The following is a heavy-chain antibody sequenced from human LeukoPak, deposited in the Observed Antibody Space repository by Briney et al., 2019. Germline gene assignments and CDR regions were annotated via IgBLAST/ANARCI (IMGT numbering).Heavy chain of an antibody. CDR2: IRGSDSST. CDR3: AKGLGAAGGKFDC. J-gene: IGHJ4*02. CDR1: GFTFSSYA. D-gene: IGHD6-13*01. V-gene: IGHV3-23*01. Sequence: GGSLRLSCAASGFTFSSYAMSWVRQAPGKGLEWVSAIRGSDSSTYYADSVKGRFTISRDNSKNTLYLQMNSLRVQDTAVYYCAKGLGAAGGKFDCWGQGTLATVSS.